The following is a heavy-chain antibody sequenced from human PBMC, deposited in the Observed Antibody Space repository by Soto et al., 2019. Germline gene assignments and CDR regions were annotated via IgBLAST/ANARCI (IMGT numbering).Heavy chain of an antibody. Sequence: EVQLVESGGGLVQPGESLRLSCAASGFTFSNYWTHWVRQAPGKGLVWVSRIDSDGSRITYADSVKGRFTISRDNAKNTVYLHMNSLTAEDTAVYYCVRTSLVVAVATREDFLCQGTLVTVSS. CDR1: GFTFSNYW. CDR3: VRTSLVVAVATREDF. D-gene: IGHD2-15*01. J-gene: IGHJ4*02. V-gene: IGHV3-74*01. CDR2: IDSDGSRI.